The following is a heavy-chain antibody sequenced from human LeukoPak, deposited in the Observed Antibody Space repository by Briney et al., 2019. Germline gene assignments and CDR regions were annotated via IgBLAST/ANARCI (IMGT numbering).Heavy chain of an antibody. CDR3: ARDVWSGYLSNYYYYYMDV. Sequence: KPSETLSLTCTVSGASISNDNYYWSWIRQPPGKGLEWIGYIYYSGSTNYNPSLKSRVTISVDTSKNQFSLKLSSVTAADTAVYYCARDVWSGYLSNYYYYYMDVWGKGTTVTVSS. D-gene: IGHD3-3*01. V-gene: IGHV4-61*01. CDR2: IYYSGST. CDR1: GASISNDNYY. J-gene: IGHJ6*03.